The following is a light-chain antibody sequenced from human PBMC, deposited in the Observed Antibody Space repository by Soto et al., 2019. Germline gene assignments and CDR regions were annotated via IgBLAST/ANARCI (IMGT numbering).Light chain of an antibody. CDR3: HQRYNWLT. CDR1: ETVSTY. J-gene: IGKJ4*01. Sequence: IVLTQSPATLSLSPGERATLSCRARETVSTYLSLYQHKPGQAPRLLIYGASKRATGIPARFSGSGSGTDFTLTISSLEPEDSAVYYCHQRYNWLTFGGGTKVEIK. CDR2: GAS. V-gene: IGKV3-11*01.